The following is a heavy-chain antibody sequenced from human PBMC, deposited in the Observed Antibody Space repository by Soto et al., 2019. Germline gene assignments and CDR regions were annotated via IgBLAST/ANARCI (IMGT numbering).Heavy chain of an antibody. V-gene: IGHV1-18*04. CDR2: INVYNGNT. CDR3: ARISSASSGWXPDY. CDR1: GYPFTSNS. D-gene: IGHD6-19*01. J-gene: IGHJ4*02. Sequence: ASVKVSCKASGYPFTSNSIGWVRQAPGQGLEWMGWINVYNGNTKYAQQLQGRVTLTTDTSTSTAYMDLRSLRSDDTAVYYCARISSASSGWXPDYWGQGTLVTVSS.